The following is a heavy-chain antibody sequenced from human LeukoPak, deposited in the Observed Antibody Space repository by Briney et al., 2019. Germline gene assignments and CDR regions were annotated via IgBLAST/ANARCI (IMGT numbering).Heavy chain of an antibody. CDR3: ARGTGYNVFDF. CDR1: GFTFSSYW. CDR2: INREGSST. J-gene: IGHJ4*02. Sequence: GGSLRLSCAASGFTFSSYWMHWARHAPGKGLVWVSRINREGSSTSNADSVKGRCTISRDNAKNTLSLQINSLRAGDTAVYYCARGTGYNVFDFWGQGPLVTVSS. V-gene: IGHV3-74*01. D-gene: IGHD2-8*02.